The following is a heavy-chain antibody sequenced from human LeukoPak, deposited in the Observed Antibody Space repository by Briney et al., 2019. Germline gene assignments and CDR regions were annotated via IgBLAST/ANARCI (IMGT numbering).Heavy chain of an antibody. J-gene: IGHJ6*03. CDR2: IHYSGST. V-gene: IGHV4-59*01. D-gene: IGHD3-16*01. CDR3: ARETSQKGAHYMDV. Sequence: SETLSLTCSVSDVSISSSYWSWIRQPPGKGLEWIGYIHYSGSTHYNPSLKSRVTISVDTSKNQFSLKLSSVTAADTAVYYCARETSQKGAHYMDVWGKGTTVTISS. CDR1: DVSISSSY.